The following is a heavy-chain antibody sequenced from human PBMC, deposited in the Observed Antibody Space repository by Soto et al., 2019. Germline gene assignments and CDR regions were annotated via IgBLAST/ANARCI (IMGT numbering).Heavy chain of an antibody. Sequence: EVQLVESGGGLVQPGRSLRLSCAASGFTFDDYAMHWVRQAPGKGLEWVSGISWNSGSIGYADSVKGRFTISRDNAKNSLYLQMNSLRAEDTALYYCAKAGYSCYDYHYYYYYMDVWGKGTTVTVSS. J-gene: IGHJ6*03. CDR1: GFTFDDYA. V-gene: IGHV3-9*01. CDR2: ISWNSGSI. D-gene: IGHD5-12*01. CDR3: AKAGYSCYDYHYYYYYMDV.